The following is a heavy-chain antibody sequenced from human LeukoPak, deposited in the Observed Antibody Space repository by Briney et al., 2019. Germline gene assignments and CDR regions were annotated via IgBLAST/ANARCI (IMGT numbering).Heavy chain of an antibody. Sequence: ASVKVSCKASGYTFTGYYMHWARQAPGQGLEWMGWINPNSGGTNYAQKFQGRVTMTRDTSISTAYMELSRLRSDDTAVYYCARDQQLASVLDYWGQGTLVTVS. V-gene: IGHV1-2*02. J-gene: IGHJ4*02. CDR1: GYTFTGYY. CDR3: ARDQQLASVLDY. CDR2: INPNSGGT. D-gene: IGHD6-13*01.